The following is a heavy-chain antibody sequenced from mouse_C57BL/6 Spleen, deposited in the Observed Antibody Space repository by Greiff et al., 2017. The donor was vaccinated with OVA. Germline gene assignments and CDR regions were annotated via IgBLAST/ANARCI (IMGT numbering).Heavy chain of an antibody. V-gene: IGHV2-2*01. CDR1: GFSLTSYG. J-gene: IGHJ2*01. Sequence: QVQLQQSGPGLVQPSQSLSITCTVSGFSLTSYGVHWVRQSPGKGLEWLGVIWSGGSTDYNAAFISRLSISKDNSKSQVFFKMNSLQADDTAIYYCARGGGNYFYFDYWGQGTTLTVSS. D-gene: IGHD2-1*01. CDR3: ARGGGNYFYFDY. CDR2: IWSGGST.